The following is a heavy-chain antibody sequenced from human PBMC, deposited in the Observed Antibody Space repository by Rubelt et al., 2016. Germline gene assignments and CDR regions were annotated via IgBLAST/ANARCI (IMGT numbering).Heavy chain of an antibody. D-gene: IGHD6-6*01. Sequence: EVQLLESGGGLVQPGGSLRLSCAASGFSFSSYAMNWVRQAPEKGLEWISAISGGGGSTYYADSVKGRFTISRDNSKNTLYRHMSSLRAEDTAVYYCANVLQRSWYYDLWGRGTLVTVSS. CDR3: ANVLQRSWYYDL. CDR1: GFSFSSYA. J-gene: IGHJ2*01. CDR2: ISGGGGST. V-gene: IGHV3-23*01.